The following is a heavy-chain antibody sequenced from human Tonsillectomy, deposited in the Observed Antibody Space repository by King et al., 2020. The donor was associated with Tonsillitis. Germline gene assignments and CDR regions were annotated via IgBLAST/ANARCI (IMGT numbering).Heavy chain of an antibody. CDR3: ASYYDGRGSEDAFDI. CDR1: GFTFSSYW. CDR2: IKQYGSEK. D-gene: IGHD3-22*01. J-gene: IGHJ3*02. Sequence: VQLVESGGDLVLPGGSLRLSCVASGFTFSSYWMSWVRQAPGKGLEWVANIKQYGSEKNYVDSVKGRFTISRDNAKNSLYVQMNNLRAEDTAVYYCASYYDGRGSEDAFDIWGQGTMVTVSS. V-gene: IGHV3-7*03.